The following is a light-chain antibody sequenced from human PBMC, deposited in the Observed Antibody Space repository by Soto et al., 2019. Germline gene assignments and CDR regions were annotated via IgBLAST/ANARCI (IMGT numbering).Light chain of an antibody. J-gene: IGLJ1*01. CDR2: DVS. V-gene: IGLV2-14*01. CDR1: SSDVGGYNY. CDR3: SSYTSSSTYV. Sequence: QSVLTQPASVSGSPGQSITISCTGTSSDVGGYNYVSWYQQHPGKAPKLTIYDVSNRPSGVSNRFPGSKSGNTASLTISGLQAEDEADYYCSSYTSSSTYVFGTGTKVTVL.